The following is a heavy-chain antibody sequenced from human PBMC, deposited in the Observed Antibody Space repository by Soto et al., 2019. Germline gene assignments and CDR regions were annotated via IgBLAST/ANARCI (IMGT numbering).Heavy chain of an antibody. Sequence: ASVKVSCKASGYTFTSYYIHWVRQAPGQGLEWMGIINPSGGDTSYAQKFQGRVTMTRDTSTSTVYMELSSLGSEDTAVYYCALASFDYWGQGTLVTVSS. V-gene: IGHV1-46*03. CDR2: INPSGGDT. CDR1: GYTFTSYY. CDR3: ALASFDY. J-gene: IGHJ4*02.